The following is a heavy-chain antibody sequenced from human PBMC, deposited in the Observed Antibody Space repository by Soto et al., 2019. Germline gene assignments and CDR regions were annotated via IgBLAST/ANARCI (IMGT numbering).Heavy chain of an antibody. CDR2: ISDYNGNT. Sequence: QVQLVQSGAEVKRAGASVKVSCKASGYTFSSYGLSWVRQAPGQGLEWMGWISDYNGNTHYAQKFQGRVIMTTDTSTGTAYMELRSLRSDDTAVYFCAREGSSSGSGTYFPPRYYGMDVWGQGTTVTVSS. J-gene: IGHJ6*02. D-gene: IGHD3-10*01. CDR1: GYTFSSYG. V-gene: IGHV1-18*01. CDR3: AREGSSSGSGTYFPPRYYGMDV.